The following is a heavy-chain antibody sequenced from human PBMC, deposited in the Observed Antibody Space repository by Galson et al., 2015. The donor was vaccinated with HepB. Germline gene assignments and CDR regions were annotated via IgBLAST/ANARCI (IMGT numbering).Heavy chain of an antibody. CDR2: INWNGGST. V-gene: IGHV3-20*04. J-gene: IGHJ5*02. Sequence: SLRLSCAASGFTFDDYGMSWVRQAPGKGLEWVSGINWNGGSTGYADSVKGRFTISRDNAKNSLYLQMNSLRAEDTALYYCASEQKWELGTNWFDPWGQGTLVTVSS. D-gene: IGHD1-26*01. CDR3: ASEQKWELGTNWFDP. CDR1: GFTFDDYG.